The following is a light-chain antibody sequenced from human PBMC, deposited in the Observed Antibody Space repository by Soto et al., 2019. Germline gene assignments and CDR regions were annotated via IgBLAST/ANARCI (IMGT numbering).Light chain of an antibody. CDR2: DTS. Sequence: EIGLTQSPATLSLSPGDRATLSCRASQSVSRYLAWYQQKPGQAPRLLIHDTSTRATGVPDIFSGSGSGTEFTLTIRSLEPEDSAMYYCQQRFSWPPTFGGGTHVEIK. J-gene: IGKJ4*01. CDR1: QSVSRY. V-gene: IGKV3-11*01. CDR3: QQRFSWPPT.